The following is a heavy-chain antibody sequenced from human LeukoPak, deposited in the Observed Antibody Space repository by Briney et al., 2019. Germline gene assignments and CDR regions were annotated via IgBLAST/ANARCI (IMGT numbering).Heavy chain of an antibody. CDR1: GGSISSNSYY. J-gene: IGHJ5*02. Sequence: SETLSLTCTVSGGSISSNSYYWGWIRQPPGKGLEWIGSIYYSGSTYYNPSLKSRVTISVDTSKNHFSLKLSSVTAADTAVYYCARGWSGGRNWFDPWGQGTLVTVSS. D-gene: IGHD3-3*01. CDR2: IYYSGST. V-gene: IGHV4-39*07. CDR3: ARGWSGGRNWFDP.